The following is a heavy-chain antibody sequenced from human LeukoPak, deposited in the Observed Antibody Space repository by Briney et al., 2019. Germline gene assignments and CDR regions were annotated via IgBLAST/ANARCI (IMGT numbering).Heavy chain of an antibody. D-gene: IGHD3-10*01. CDR2: XXPEXGEX. Sequence: ASVKVSCKASGGTFSSYAISWVRQAPGQGLEWMGGXXPEXGEXXYAQKFQGRVTMTEDTSTDTAYMELSSLRSEDTAVYYCATKSMVRGVXIXXPLDVWGQGTTVTVSS. V-gene: IGHV1-24*01. CDR3: ATKSMVRGVXIXXPLDV. CDR1: GGTFSSYA. J-gene: IGHJ6*02.